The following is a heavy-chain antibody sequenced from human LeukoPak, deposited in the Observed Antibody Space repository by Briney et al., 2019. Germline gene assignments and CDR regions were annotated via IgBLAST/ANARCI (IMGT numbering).Heavy chain of an antibody. Sequence: ASVKVSCKASGGTFSSYAISWVRQAPGQGLEWMGRIIPILGIANYAQKFQGRVTITADKSTSTAYMELSSLRSEDTAVYYCALSGYCSSISCSMEHYYYGMDVWGQGTTVTVSS. D-gene: IGHD2-2*01. CDR3: ALSGYCSSISCSMEHYYYGMDV. V-gene: IGHV1-69*04. CDR2: IIPILGIA. J-gene: IGHJ6*02. CDR1: GGTFSSYA.